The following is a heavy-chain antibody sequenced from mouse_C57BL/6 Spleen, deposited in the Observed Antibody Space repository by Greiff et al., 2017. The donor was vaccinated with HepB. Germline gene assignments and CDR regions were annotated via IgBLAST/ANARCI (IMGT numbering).Heavy chain of an antibody. CDR1: GYTLTSYW. J-gene: IGHJ2*01. CDR2: INPSNGRT. D-gene: IGHD2-1*01. V-gene: IGHV1S81*02. Sequence: QVQLQQPGAELVNPGASVNLSCKASGYTLTSYWMHWVKQRPGQGLEWIGEINPSNGRTNYNEKFKSKATLTVDKSSSTAYMQLSSPTSEDSAVYYCARLLIKFDDWGQGTTLTVSS. CDR3: ARLLIKFDD.